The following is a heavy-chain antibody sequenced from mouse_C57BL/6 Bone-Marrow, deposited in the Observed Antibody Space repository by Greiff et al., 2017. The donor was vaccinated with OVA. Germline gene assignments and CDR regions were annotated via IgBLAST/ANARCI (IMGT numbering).Heavy chain of an antibody. CDR2: IRNKANGYTT. D-gene: IGHD1-1*01. CDR3: ARYPYGSSLYWYFDV. V-gene: IGHV7-3*01. Sequence: EVQVVGSGGGLVQPGGSLSLSCAASGFTFPDYYMSWVRQPPGKALEWLGFIRNKANGYTTEYSASVKGRFTISRDNFQSILYLQMNALRAEDSATYYCARYPYGSSLYWYFDVWGTGTTVTVSS. CDR1: GFTFPDYY. J-gene: IGHJ1*03.